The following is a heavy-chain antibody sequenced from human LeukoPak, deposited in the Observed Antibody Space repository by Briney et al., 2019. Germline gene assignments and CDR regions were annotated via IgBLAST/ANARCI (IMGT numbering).Heavy chain of an antibody. Sequence: GSLRLSCAASGFTFRNYAVVWVRQAPGKGLEWVSAITGSGSTTYYADSVRGRFTIYRDNSKNTLYLQMNSLRGEDTAVYYCGKDPNGDYVGAFDFQRWGQGTLVTVSS. CDR2: ITGSGSTT. V-gene: IGHV3-23*01. D-gene: IGHD4-17*01. CDR1: GFTFRNYA. J-gene: IGHJ1*01. CDR3: GKDPNGDYVGAFDFQR.